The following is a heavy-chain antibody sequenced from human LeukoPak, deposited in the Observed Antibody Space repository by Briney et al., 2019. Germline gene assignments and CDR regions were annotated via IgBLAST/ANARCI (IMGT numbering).Heavy chain of an antibody. V-gene: IGHV4-34*01. J-gene: IGHJ4*02. D-gene: IGHD2-15*01. CDR3: ARHRCSGGSCYPGDY. Sequence: PSETLSLTCAVYGGSFSGYYCSWIRQPPGKGLEWIGEINHSGGTYYNPSLKSRVTISVDTSKNQFSLKLSSVTAADTAVYYCARHRCSGGSCYPGDYWGQGTLVTVSS. CDR2: INHSGGT. CDR1: GGSFSGYY.